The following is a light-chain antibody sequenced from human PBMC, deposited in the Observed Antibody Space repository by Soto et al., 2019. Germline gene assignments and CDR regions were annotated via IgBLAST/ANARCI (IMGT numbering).Light chain of an antibody. CDR3: TPFTSRPTYV. CDR1: SSDVGGYNY. J-gene: IGLJ1*01. V-gene: IGLV2-14*03. CDR2: DVS. Sequence: QSALTQPASVSGSPGQSSTISCTGTSSDVGGYNYVSWYQQHPDKAPRLMIYDVSNRPSGVSDRFSGSKSGDTASLTISGLQAEDEADYYCTPFTSRPTYVFGTGTKVAVL.